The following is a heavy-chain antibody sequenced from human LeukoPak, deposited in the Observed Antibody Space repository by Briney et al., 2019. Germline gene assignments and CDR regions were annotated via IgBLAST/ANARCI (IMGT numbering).Heavy chain of an antibody. V-gene: IGHV1-8*03. CDR1: GYTFTSYD. CDR3: SRGLQYYDFWSGYFSQPGDY. CDR2: MNPNSGNT. D-gene: IGHD3-3*01. J-gene: IGHJ4*02. Sequence: ASVKVSCKASGYTFTSYDINWVRQATGQGLEWMGWMNPNSGNTGYAQKFQGRVTITRNTSISTAYMELSSLRSEDTAVYYCSRGLQYYDFWSGYFSQPGDYWGQGTLVTVSS.